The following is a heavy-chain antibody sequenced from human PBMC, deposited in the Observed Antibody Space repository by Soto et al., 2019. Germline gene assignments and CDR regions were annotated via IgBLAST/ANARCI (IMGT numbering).Heavy chain of an antibody. V-gene: IGHV3-21*01. CDR2: ISSSFSYI. J-gene: IGHJ4*02. CDR3: ARGVRSSSPDFDY. D-gene: IGHD6-6*01. CDR1: GFTFSSYS. Sequence: EVQLVESGGGLVQPGGSLRLSCAASGFTFSSYSMNWVRQAPGKGLEWVSSISSSFSYIYYADSVKGRFTISRDNAKNSLYLQMNSLRAEDTAVYYCARGVRSSSPDFDYWGQGTLVTVSS.